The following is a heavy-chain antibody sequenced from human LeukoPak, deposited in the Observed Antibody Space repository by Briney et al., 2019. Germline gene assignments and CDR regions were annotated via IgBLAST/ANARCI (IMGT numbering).Heavy chain of an antibody. D-gene: IGHD2-2*01. CDR3: ARDGVVVVPAATGGYYYYMDV. CDR2: ISNDGSNK. CDR1: GFTFSSYA. V-gene: IGHV3-30-3*01. J-gene: IGHJ6*03. Sequence: PGRSLRLSCAASGFTFSSYAMHWVRQAPGKGLEWVAIISNDGSNKYYADSVKGRFTISRDNSKNTLYLQMNSLRAEDTAVYYCARDGVVVVPAATGGYYYYMDVWGKGTTVTVSS.